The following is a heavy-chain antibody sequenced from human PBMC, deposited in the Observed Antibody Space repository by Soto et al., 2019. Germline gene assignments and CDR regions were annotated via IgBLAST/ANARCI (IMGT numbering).Heavy chain of an antibody. Sequence: SETLSLTCTVTGDSINNRSYYWGWIRQPPGKGLEWIGSIYYSGSTYNNPSLKSRVSMSVDTSKNQFSLKLRSVTAADTSLYYCARQRTSVVTQAYFDSWGQGSLVTVSS. D-gene: IGHD2-21*02. V-gene: IGHV4-39*01. J-gene: IGHJ4*02. CDR2: IYYSGST. CDR1: GDSINNRSYY. CDR3: ARQRTSVVTQAYFDS.